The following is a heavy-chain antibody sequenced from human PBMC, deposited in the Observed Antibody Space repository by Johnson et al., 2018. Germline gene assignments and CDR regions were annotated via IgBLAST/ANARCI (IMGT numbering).Heavy chain of an antibody. J-gene: IGHJ6*02. CDR2: IIPLFGTA. Sequence: QVQLVESGAEVTKPGSSVKVSCKASGGTFSSYAISWVRQAPGQGLEWMGGIIPLFGTANYAQKFPGRVTITADEATSTAYMELSSLRSEDTAVYYCARRLRAAAVDRAATYYYYGMDVWGQGTTVTVSS. V-gene: IGHV1-69*01. CDR3: ARRLRAAAVDRAATYYYYGMDV. CDR1: GGTFSSYA. D-gene: IGHD6-13*01.